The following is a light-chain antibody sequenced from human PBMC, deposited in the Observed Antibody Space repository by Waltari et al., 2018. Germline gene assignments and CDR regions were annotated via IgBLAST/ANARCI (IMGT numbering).Light chain of an antibody. CDR3: QQRSSWPLT. V-gene: IGKV3-11*01. J-gene: IGKJ4*01. CDR2: DAS. CDR1: QSVSSY. Sequence: DILLTQSPATLSLSPGERATLSCRASQSVSSYLAWYQQKPGQPPRLLLYDASTSAGGVPARFSGSGSGTDFTLTISSLEPEDFAVYYCQQRSSWPLTFGGGTKVELK.